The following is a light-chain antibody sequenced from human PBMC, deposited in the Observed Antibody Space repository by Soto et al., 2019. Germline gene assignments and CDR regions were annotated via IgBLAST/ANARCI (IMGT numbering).Light chain of an antibody. CDR1: SSDVGSYNF. CDR2: EVG. CDR3: SSYTTSSNYV. Sequence: QSVLTQPASVSGSPGQSITISCTGTSSDVGSYNFVSWYQQLPGKAPKLMIYEVGNRPSGVSNRFSGSKSGNTASLTISGLQAEDEADYCCSSYTTSSNYVFGSGTKVTVL. J-gene: IGLJ1*01. V-gene: IGLV2-14*01.